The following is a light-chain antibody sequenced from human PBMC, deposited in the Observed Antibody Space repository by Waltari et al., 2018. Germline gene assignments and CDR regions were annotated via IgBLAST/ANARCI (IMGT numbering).Light chain of an antibody. CDR2: GVS. V-gene: IGLV2-8*01. Sequence: QSALTQPPSASGSPGQSVTISCTGTSSDVGGYNYVSWYQQHPGKAPKLMIYGVSQRPSGVPDRFSGSKSGNTASLFVSGLQAEDEADYYCSSYAGSNVLFGGGTKLTVL. CDR3: SSYAGSNVL. J-gene: IGLJ2*01. CDR1: SSDVGGYNY.